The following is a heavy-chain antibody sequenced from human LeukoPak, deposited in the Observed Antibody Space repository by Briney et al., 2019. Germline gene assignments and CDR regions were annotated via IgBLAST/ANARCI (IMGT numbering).Heavy chain of an antibody. D-gene: IGHD2-15*01. CDR2: ISYDGSNK. V-gene: IGHV3-30*01. CDR3: ARSGTATPLYYYYYMDV. CDR1: GFTFSSYA. Sequence: GGSLRLSCAASGFTFSSYAMHWVRQAPGKGLEWVAVISYDGSNKYYADSVKGRFTISRDNSKNTLYLQMNSLRAEDTAVYYCARSGTATPLYYYYYMDVWGKGTTVTVSS. J-gene: IGHJ6*03.